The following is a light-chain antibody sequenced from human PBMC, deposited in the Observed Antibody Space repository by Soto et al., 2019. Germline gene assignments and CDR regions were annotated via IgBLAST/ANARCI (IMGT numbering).Light chain of an antibody. CDR1: QSVSSGY. CDR2: GAS. Sequence: PGAGATLSCRASQSVSSGYLAWYQQKPGQATRLLIYGASRRAGGIPDRFSGSGSGTDFTLSISRLEPEDFAVYWCQHYGNSPTFGQGTRVQIK. J-gene: IGKJ1*01. CDR3: QHYGNSPT. V-gene: IGKV3-20*01.